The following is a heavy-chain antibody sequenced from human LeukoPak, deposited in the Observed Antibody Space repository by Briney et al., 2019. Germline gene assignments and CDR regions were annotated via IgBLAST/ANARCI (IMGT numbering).Heavy chain of an antibody. J-gene: IGHJ4*02. Sequence: GGSLRLSCAASGFTFSSYGMHWVRQAPGKGLEWVAVIWYDGSNKYYADSVKGRFTISRDNPKNTLYLQMNSLRAEDTAVYYCATGRGHDSSPIDYWGQGTLVTVSS. CDR2: IWYDGSNK. CDR1: GFTFSSYG. V-gene: IGHV3-33*01. D-gene: IGHD3-22*01. CDR3: ATGRGHDSSPIDY.